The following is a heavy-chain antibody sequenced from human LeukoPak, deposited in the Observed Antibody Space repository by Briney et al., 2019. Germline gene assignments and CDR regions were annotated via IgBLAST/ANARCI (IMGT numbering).Heavy chain of an antibody. Sequence: GGSLRLSCAASGFTFSSYWMHWVRQVPGKGLEWVAVISYDGSNKYYADSVKGRFTISRDNSRNMLYLQMNSLRAEDTAVYYSTRDWNDLDYWGQGTLVTVSS. CDR1: GFTFSSYW. CDR3: TRDWNDLDY. D-gene: IGHD1-1*01. J-gene: IGHJ4*02. CDR2: ISYDGSNK. V-gene: IGHV3-30*03.